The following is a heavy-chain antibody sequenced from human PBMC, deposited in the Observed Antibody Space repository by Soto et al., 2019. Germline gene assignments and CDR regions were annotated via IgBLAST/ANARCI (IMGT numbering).Heavy chain of an antibody. CDR2: MHPNSGAI. D-gene: IGHD2-21*01. CDR1: GNTFATYD. J-gene: IGHJ4*02. Sequence: QVQLVQSGAEVKKPGASVKVSCKASGNTFATYDINWVRQATGQGLEWMGWMHPNSGAIGYAQKFQGRVTMTRNTSISTAYMELSSLRSDDTAVYYCARRSLIAVTLDYWGQGTLVTVSS. CDR3: ARRSLIAVTLDY. V-gene: IGHV1-8*01.